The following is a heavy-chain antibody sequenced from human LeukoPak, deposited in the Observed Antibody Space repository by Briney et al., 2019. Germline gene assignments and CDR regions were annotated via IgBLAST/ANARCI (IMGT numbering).Heavy chain of an antibody. CDR1: GFTFTNAW. V-gene: IGHV3-15*01. CDR2: IKSKTDGGTT. Sequence: GGSLRLSCSASGFTFTNAWMSWVRQAPGKGLEWVGLIKSKTDGGTTDYAAPVQGRFIISRDDSNNTLHLQMSSLKTEDTGVYYCATVYWYFDLWGPGTLLSVSA. J-gene: IGHJ2*01. CDR3: ATVYWYFDL.